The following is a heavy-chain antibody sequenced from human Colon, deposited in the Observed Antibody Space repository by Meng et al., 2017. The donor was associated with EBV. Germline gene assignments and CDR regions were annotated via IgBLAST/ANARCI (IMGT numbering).Heavy chain of an antibody. V-gene: IGHV1-2*02. Sequence: AEVKRPGAFVKVSCKASGYTFHGYYLHWVRQAPGQGLEWMGWINPNSGGTNYAQKFQGRVTMTRETSISTAYMELSRLRSDDTAIYYCAKVRDISSDSSSYYDYWGQGTLVTVSS. D-gene: IGHD3-22*01. J-gene: IGHJ4*02. CDR1: GYTFHGYY. CDR2: INPNSGGT. CDR3: AKVRDISSDSSSYYDY.